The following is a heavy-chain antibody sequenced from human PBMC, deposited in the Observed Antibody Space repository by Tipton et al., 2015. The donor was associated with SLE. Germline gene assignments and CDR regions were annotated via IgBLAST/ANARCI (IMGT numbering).Heavy chain of an antibody. Sequence: TLSLTCTVSGYSISSGYYWGWIRQPPGKGLEWIGSIYRSGSTYYNPSLKSRVTISVDTSKNQFSLTMTSLTVADTAVYYCARSWSGRREFDYWGPGTLVTVSS. CDR3: ARSWSGRREFDY. D-gene: IGHD1-26*01. V-gene: IGHV4-38-2*02. J-gene: IGHJ4*02. CDR2: IYRSGST. CDR1: GYSISSGYY.